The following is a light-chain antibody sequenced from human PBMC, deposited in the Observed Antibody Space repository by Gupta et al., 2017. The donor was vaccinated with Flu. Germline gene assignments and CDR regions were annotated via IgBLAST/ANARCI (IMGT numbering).Light chain of an antibody. CDR1: IGPNQV. CDR3: QSDDSSGSCWV. CDR2: GNS. V-gene: IGLV1-40*01. Sequence: IGPNQVVYWYQVMPGQAPIFVIHGNSKRPSGIPERFSGSESGTTATLAITGVQAEDEADYYCQSDDSSGSCWVFGGGTRLTVL. J-gene: IGLJ3*02.